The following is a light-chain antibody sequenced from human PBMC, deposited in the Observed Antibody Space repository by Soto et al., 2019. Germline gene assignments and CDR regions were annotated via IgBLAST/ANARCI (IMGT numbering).Light chain of an antibody. CDR3: SSYTNIKTRACV. Sequence: QSALTQPASVSGSPGQSITISCTGTSGDIGSYNRVSWYQQHPGKAPKLIIYEVTDRPSGVSSRFSGSKSGNTASLTISGLQAEDEAEYYCSSYTNIKTRACVFGTGTKLTVL. V-gene: IGLV2-14*01. J-gene: IGLJ1*01. CDR2: EVT. CDR1: SGDIGSYNR.